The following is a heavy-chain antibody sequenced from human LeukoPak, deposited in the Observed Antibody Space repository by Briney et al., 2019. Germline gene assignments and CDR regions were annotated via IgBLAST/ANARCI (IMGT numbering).Heavy chain of an antibody. V-gene: IGHV1-18*01. J-gene: IGHJ6*03. CDR3: ARVVVAANSFYYYYMDV. CDR2: ISAYNGNT. D-gene: IGHD2-15*01. CDR1: GGTFSSYA. Sequence: ASVKVSCKASGGTFSSYAISWVRQAPGQGLEWMGWISAYNGNTNYAQKLQGRVTMTTDTSTSTAYMELRSLRSDDTAVYYCARVVVAANSFYYYYMDVWGKGATVTVSS.